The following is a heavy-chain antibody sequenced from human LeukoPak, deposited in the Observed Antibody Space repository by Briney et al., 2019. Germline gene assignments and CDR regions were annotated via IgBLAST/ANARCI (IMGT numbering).Heavy chain of an antibody. CDR3: ARVAHYYYMDV. CDR2: IYTSGST. J-gene: IGHJ6*03. CDR1: GGSISSGSYY. Sequence: PSETLSLTCTVSGGSISSGSYYWSWIRQPAGKGLEWIGRIYTSGSTNYNPSLKSRVTISVDTSKNQFSLKLSSVTAADTAVYYCARVAHYYYMDVWRKGTTVTVSS. V-gene: IGHV4-61*02.